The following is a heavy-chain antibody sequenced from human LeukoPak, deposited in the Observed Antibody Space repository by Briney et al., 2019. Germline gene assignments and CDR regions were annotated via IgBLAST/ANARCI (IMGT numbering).Heavy chain of an antibody. Sequence: ASVKVSCKASGYTFTGYYMHWVRQAPGQGLEWMGWINPNSGGTNYAQKFQGRVTMTRDTSISTAYMELSRLRSDDTAVYYCARDSQVAAAGEVNWFDPWGQGTLVTVSS. D-gene: IGHD6-13*01. CDR2: INPNSGGT. J-gene: IGHJ5*02. V-gene: IGHV1-2*02. CDR3: ARDSQVAAAGEVNWFDP. CDR1: GYTFTGYY.